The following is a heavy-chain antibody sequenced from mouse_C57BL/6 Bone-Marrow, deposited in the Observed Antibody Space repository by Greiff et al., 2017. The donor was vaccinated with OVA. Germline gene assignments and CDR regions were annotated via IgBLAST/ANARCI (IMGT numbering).Heavy chain of an antibody. CDR2: IYPGSGNT. J-gene: IGHJ1*03. D-gene: IGHD1-1*01. CDR3: AREITFWYFDV. V-gene: IGHV1-76*01. CDR1: GSTFTDYY. Sequence: QVQLKESGAELVRPGASVKLSCKASGSTFTDYYINWVKQRPGQGLEWIARIYPGSGNTYYNEKFKGKATLTAEKSSSTAYMQLSSLTSEDSAVYFCAREITFWYFDVWGTGTTVTVSS.